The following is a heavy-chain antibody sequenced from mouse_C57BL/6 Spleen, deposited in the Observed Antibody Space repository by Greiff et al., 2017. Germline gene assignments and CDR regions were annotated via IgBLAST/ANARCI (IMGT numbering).Heavy chain of an antibody. Sequence: VQGVESGPELVKPGASVKISCKASGYAFSSSWMNWVKQRPGKGLEWIGRIYPGDGDTNYNGKFKGKATLTADKSSSTAYMQLSSLTSEDSAVYFCASRGDYAFDYWGQGTTLTVSS. V-gene: IGHV1-82*01. CDR3: ASRGDYAFDY. CDR2: IYPGDGDT. CDR1: GYAFSSSW. D-gene: IGHD2-4*01. J-gene: IGHJ2*01.